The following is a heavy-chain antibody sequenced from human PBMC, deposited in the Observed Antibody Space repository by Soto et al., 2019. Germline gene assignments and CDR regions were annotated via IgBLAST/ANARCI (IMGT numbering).Heavy chain of an antibody. D-gene: IGHD5-12*01. CDR3: PIARIYWRPRPYVMDV. CDR1: GFTFSSYA. J-gene: IGHJ6*02. V-gene: IGHV3-23*01. CDR2: ISGSGGST. Sequence: GGSLRLSCAASGFTFSSYAMSWVRQAPGKGLEWVSAISGSGGSTYYADSVKGRFTISRDNSKNTLYLQMNSLRAEDTAVYYCPIARIYWRPRPYVMDVWGQGTTVTVSS.